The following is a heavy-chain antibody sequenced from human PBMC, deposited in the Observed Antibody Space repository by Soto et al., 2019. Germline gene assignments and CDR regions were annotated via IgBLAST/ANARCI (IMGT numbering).Heavy chain of an antibody. J-gene: IGHJ5*02. CDR3: ARGPYRNTYNWFDS. CDR1: GFIFSDYE. Sequence: GGSLRLSCAASGFIFSDYEINWVRQAPGKGLEWVSYISGSGLTIYYADSVKGRFTISRDNAKNSLYLQMNSLGVEDTAVYYCARGPYRNTYNWFDSWGQGALVTVSS. CDR2: ISGSGLTI. D-gene: IGHD5-12*01. V-gene: IGHV3-48*03.